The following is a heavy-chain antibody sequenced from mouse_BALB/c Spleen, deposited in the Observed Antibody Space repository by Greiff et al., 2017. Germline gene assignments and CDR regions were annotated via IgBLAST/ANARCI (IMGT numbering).Heavy chain of an antibody. J-gene: IGHJ3*01. CDR3: ARSGGLAWFAY. V-gene: IGHV1-7*01. Sequence: VQLQQSGAELAKPGASVKMSCKASGYTFTSYWMHWVKQRPGQGLEWIGYINPSTGYTEYNQKFKDKATLTADKSSSTAYMQLSSLTSEDSAVYYCARSGGLAWFAYWGQGTLVTVSA. CDR1: GYTFTSYW. D-gene: IGHD1-1*02. CDR2: INPSTGYT.